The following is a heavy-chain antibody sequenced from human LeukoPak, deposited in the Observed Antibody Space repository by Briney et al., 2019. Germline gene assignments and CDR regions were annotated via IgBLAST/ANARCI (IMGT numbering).Heavy chain of an antibody. CDR2: IYYSGST. J-gene: IGHJ3*02. CDR1: GGSISSYY. D-gene: IGHD4-17*01. Sequence: SETLSLTCTVSGGSISSYYWSWVRQPPGKGLEWSGYIYYSGSTIYNPSLKSRVTISVDSAKDQFSLKLSSVTAADTAVYYCAGGTYGDYVISAFDIWGQGTMVTVSS. CDR3: AGGTYGDYVISAFDI. V-gene: IGHV4-59*01.